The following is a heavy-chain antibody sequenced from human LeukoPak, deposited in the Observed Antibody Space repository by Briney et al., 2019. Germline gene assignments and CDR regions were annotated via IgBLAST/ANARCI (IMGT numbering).Heavy chain of an antibody. Sequence: SETLSLTCAVDGGSFSGYYWSWIRQPAGKGLEWIGRIYTSGSTNYNPSLKSRVTMSVDTSKNQFSLKLSSVTAADTAVYYCARGGGTPPFVDIWGQGTMVTVSS. CDR1: GGSFSGYY. CDR2: IYTSGST. J-gene: IGHJ3*02. V-gene: IGHV4-59*10. D-gene: IGHD1-26*01. CDR3: ARGGGTPPFVDI.